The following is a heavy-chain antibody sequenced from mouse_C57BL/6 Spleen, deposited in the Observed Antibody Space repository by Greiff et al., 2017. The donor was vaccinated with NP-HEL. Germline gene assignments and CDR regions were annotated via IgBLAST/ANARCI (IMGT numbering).Heavy chain of an antibody. V-gene: IGHV1-4*01. CDR2: INPSSGYT. D-gene: IGHD1-1*01. CDR1: GYTFTSYT. J-gene: IGHJ4*01. CDR3: ARWSTTVVAPSHYYAMDY. Sequence: QVQLKQSGAELARPGASVKMSCKASGYTFTSYTMHWVKQRPGQGLEWIGYINPSSGYTKYNQKFKDKATLTADKSSSTAYMQLSSLTSEDSAVYYCARWSTTVVAPSHYYAMDYWGQGTSVTVSS.